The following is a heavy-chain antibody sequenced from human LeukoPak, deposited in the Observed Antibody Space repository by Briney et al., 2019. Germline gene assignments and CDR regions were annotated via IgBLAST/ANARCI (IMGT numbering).Heavy chain of an antibody. CDR3: ARFAGGYLDAFDM. J-gene: IGHJ3*02. D-gene: IGHD3-22*01. Sequence: SQTLSLTCAISGDSVSSNSAAWNWIRQSPSRGLEWLGRTYYRSKWYNGYTGSVKSRIAINPDTSKNQFSLHLNSVTPEDTAVHYCARFAGGYLDAFDMWGQGTMVTVTS. V-gene: IGHV6-1*01. CDR2: TYYRSKWYN. CDR1: GDSVSSNSAA.